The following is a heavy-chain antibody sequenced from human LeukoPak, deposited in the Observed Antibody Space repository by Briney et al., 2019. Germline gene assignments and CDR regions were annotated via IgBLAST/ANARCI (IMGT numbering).Heavy chain of an antibody. V-gene: IGHV3-23*01. D-gene: IGHD2-21*02. J-gene: IGHJ5*01. CDR3: AKDRAFGDYFES. CDR1: GFTFSTSA. CDR2: ITATGDRT. Sequence: GGSLRLSCAASGFTFSTSAMTWVRQAPGKGLEWVSGITATGDRTNYADSVKGRFTISRDISKNTLYLQMNSLRPEDTGVYYCAKDRAFGDYFESWGQGTLVTVSS.